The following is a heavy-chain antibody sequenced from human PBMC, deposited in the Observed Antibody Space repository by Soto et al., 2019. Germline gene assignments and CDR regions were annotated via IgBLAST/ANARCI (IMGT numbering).Heavy chain of an antibody. Sequence: PSETLSLTSSVSCGSIGSSSYYFGWIGQPPGKGLEWVGYISFSGNTNYNPSLKSRVTMSVDTSRNQFSLQLSSVTAADTAVYYCARISRDGYNHDYWGQGTLVTVSS. J-gene: IGHJ4*02. V-gene: IGHV4-61*05. D-gene: IGHD5-12*01. CDR2: ISFSGNT. CDR3: ARISRDGYNHDY. CDR1: CGSIGSSSYY.